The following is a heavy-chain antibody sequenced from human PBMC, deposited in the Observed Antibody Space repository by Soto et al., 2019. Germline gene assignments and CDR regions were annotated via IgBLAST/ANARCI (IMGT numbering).Heavy chain of an antibody. Sequence: EVQLVETGGGLIQPGGSLRLSCAASGFTVSSNYMSWVRQAPGKGLEWVSVIYSGGSTYYADSVKCRFTISRDNSKNTLYLQMNILRAEDTAVYYGARWGRIWGSYRNHYFDYWGQGTLVTVSS. D-gene: IGHD3-16*02. CDR3: ARWGRIWGSYRNHYFDY. CDR2: IYSGGST. V-gene: IGHV3-53*02. CDR1: GFTVSSNY. J-gene: IGHJ4*02.